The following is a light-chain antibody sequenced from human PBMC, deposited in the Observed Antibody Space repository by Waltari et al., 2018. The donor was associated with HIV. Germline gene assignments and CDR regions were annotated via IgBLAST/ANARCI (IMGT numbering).Light chain of an antibody. V-gene: IGLV2-14*01. CDR2: EVS. J-gene: IGLJ3*02. CDR3: SSFTSSTTWV. CDR1: SSDVAKYNS. Sequence: QSALTQPASVSGSPGQSVTISCTGTSSDVAKYNSLSWYQQHPGQAPKLMIYEVSKRPSGVSNRFSGSKSGNTASLTISGLQAEDDADYYCSSFTSSTTWVFGGGTRLTVL.